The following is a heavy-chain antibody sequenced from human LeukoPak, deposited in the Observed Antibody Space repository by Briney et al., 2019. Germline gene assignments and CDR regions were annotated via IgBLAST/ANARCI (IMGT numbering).Heavy chain of an antibody. CDR3: AGAYCGGDCYSGVAFDI. Sequence: GGSLRLSCSASGFTFSDYVMYWVRQAPGKGLEYVSAISSNGGTTYYADSVKGRFTISRDNAKNSLYLQVNSLRAEDTAVYYCAGAYCGGDCYSGVAFDIWGQGTMVTVSS. D-gene: IGHD2-21*02. CDR2: ISSNGGTT. V-gene: IGHV3-64*04. CDR1: GFTFSDYV. J-gene: IGHJ3*02.